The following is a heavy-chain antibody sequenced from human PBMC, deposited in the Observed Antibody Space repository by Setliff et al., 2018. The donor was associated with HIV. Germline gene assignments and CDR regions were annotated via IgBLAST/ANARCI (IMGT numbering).Heavy chain of an antibody. Sequence: GASVKVSCKASGYTFTDYYIHWVRQAPGQGLEWMGGIIPIFGTANYAQKFQGRVTITADESTSTAYMELSSLRSEDTAVYYCARSAYYYDSSGSGIWGQGTMVTVSS. J-gene: IGHJ3*02. CDR1: GYTFTDYY. D-gene: IGHD3-22*01. CDR2: IIPIFGTA. CDR3: ARSAYYYDSSGSGI. V-gene: IGHV1-69*13.